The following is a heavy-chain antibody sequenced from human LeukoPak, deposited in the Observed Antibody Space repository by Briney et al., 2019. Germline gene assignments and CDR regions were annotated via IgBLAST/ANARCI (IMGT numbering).Heavy chain of an antibody. V-gene: IGHV1-69*06. CDR2: IIPIFGTA. CDR3: AREDDILTGYFDY. J-gene: IGHJ4*02. D-gene: IGHD3-9*01. CDR1: GGTFSSYA. Sequence: ASVKVSCKASGGTFSSYAISWVRQAPGQGLEWMGGIIPIFGTANYAQKFQGRVTITADKSTSTAYVELSSLRSEDTAVYYCAREDDILTGYFDYWGQGTLVTVSS.